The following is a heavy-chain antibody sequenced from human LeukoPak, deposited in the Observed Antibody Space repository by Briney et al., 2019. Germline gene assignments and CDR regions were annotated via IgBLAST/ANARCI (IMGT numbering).Heavy chain of an antibody. V-gene: IGHV1-2*02. J-gene: IGHJ4*02. CDR2: INPNSGGT. D-gene: IGHD5-24*01. CDR1: GYTFTGYY. CDR3: ARSSRVEMATIFVY. Sequence: ASVKVSCKASGYTFTGYYLHWVRQAPGQGLEWMGWINPNSGGTNYAQKFQGRVTMTRDTSISTAYMELSRLRSDDTAVYYCARSSRVEMATIFVYWGQGTLVTVSS.